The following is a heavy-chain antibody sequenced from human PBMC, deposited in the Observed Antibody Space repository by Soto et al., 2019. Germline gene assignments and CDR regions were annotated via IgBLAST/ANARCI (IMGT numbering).Heavy chain of an antibody. Sequence: SETLSLTCTVSGGSISSGGYYWSWIRQHPGKGLEWIGYIYYSGSTYYNPSLKSRVTISVDTSKNQFSLKLSSVTAADTAVYYCARGFRILRFLEWSMSFDYWGQGTLVTVSS. CDR3: ARGFRILRFLEWSMSFDY. D-gene: IGHD3-3*01. CDR1: GGSISSGGYY. CDR2: IYYSGST. J-gene: IGHJ4*02. V-gene: IGHV4-31*03.